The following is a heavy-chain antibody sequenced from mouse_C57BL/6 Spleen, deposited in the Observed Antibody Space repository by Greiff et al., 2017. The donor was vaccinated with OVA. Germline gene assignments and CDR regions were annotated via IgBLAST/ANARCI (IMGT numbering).Heavy chain of an antibody. J-gene: IGHJ2*01. Sequence: EVHLVESGGGLVQPGGSMKLSCVASGFTFSNYWMNWVRQSPEKGLEWVAQIRLKSDNYATHYAESVKGRFTISRDDSKSSVYLQMNNLRAEDTGIYYCTGRYSNYFDYWGQGTTLTVSS. CDR3: TGRYSNYFDY. D-gene: IGHD2-5*01. V-gene: IGHV6-3*01. CDR1: GFTFSNYW. CDR2: IRLKSDNYAT.